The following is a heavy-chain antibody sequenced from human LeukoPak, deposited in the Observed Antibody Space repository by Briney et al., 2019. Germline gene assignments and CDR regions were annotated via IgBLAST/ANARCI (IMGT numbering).Heavy chain of an antibody. CDR2: IYYSGST. D-gene: IGHD5-12*01. J-gene: IGHJ6*02. V-gene: IGHV4-39*01. CDR1: GGSISSSRYS. CDR3: ARLGSVEMATIRYYYYYGMDV. Sequence: SETLSLTCTVSGGSISSSRYSWGWIRQPPGKGLEWIGSIYYSGSTYYNPSLKSRVTISVDTSKKQFSLKLSSVTAADTAVYYCARLGSVEMATIRYYYYYGMDVWGQGTTVTVSS.